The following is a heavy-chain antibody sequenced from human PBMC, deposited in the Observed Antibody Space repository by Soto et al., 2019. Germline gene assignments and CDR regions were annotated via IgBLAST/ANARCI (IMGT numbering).Heavy chain of an antibody. J-gene: IGHJ3*02. D-gene: IGHD3-16*01. CDR3: AKDRAQNYDYVWGSSPNDAFDI. Sequence: GGSLRLSCAASGFTFSSYAMSWVRQAPGKGLEWVSAISGSGGSTYYADSVKGRFTISRDNSKNTLYLQMNSLRAEDTAVYYCAKDRAQNYDYVWGSSPNDAFDIWGQGTMVTVSS. CDR2: ISGSGGST. CDR1: GFTFSSYA. V-gene: IGHV3-23*01.